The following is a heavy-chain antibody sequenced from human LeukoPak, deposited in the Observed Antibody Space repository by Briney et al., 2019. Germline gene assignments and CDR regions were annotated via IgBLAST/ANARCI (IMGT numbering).Heavy chain of an antibody. CDR3: ARTTEGGYTYGYFYYYYMDV. Sequence: PSETLSLTCTVSGYSISSDYYWGWIRQPPGKGLEWIGTINHSGSTYKKPSLKSRVTISVDTSKNQFSLKLTSVTAADTAVYYCARTTEGGYTYGYFYYYYMDVWGKGTTVTISS. V-gene: IGHV4-38-2*02. D-gene: IGHD5-18*01. CDR2: INHSGST. J-gene: IGHJ6*03. CDR1: GYSISSDYY.